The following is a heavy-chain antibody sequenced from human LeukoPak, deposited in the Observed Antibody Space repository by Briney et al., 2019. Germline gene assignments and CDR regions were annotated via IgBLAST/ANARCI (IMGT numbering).Heavy chain of an antibody. V-gene: IGHV4-34*01. CDR2: INHSGST. D-gene: IGHD6-13*01. CDR3: ARVYYSNSYDYWYFDL. CDR1: GGSFSGYY. J-gene: IGHJ2*01. Sequence: PSETLSLTCAVYGGSFSGYYWSWVRQPPGKGLEWIGEINHSGSTNYNPSLKSRVTISVDTSKNQFSLKLSSVTAADTAVYYCARVYYSNSYDYWYFDLWGRGTLVTVSS.